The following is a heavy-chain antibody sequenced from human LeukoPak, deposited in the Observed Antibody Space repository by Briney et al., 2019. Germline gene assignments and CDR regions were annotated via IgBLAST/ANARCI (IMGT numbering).Heavy chain of an antibody. CDR2: MNPNSGNT. D-gene: IGHD1-1*01. Sequence: ASVKVSCKASGYTFTSYDINWVRQATGQGLEWMGWMNPNSGNTGYAQKFQGRVTITRNTSISTAYMELSSLRSEDTAVYYCARAMTGTTFWSPDDAFDIWGQGTMVTVSS. CDR3: ARAMTGTTFWSPDDAFDI. V-gene: IGHV1-8*03. J-gene: IGHJ3*02. CDR1: GYTFTSYD.